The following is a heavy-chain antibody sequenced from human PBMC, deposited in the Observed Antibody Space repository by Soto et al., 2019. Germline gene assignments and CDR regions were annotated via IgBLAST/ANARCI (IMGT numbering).Heavy chain of an antibody. V-gene: IGHV1-2*02. CDR1: GYTFTGYF. D-gene: IGHD3-10*01. J-gene: IGHJ5*02. CDR2: INPYSGGA. CDR3: ARVIRGAYYNSPLDT. Sequence: ASVKVSCKASGYTFTGYFMHWVRQAPGQGLEWMGWINPYSGGADYAQSFQGRVTMTRDTSISTVYKELSRLRFDDTAVYYCARVIRGAYYNSPLDTWGQGTVVTVYS.